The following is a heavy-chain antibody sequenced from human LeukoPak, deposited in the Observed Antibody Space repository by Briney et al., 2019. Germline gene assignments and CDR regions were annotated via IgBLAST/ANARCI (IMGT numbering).Heavy chain of an antibody. CDR1: GGSISSSSYY. D-gene: IGHD5-18*01. Sequence: KPSETLSLTCTVSGGSISSSSYYWGWIRQPPGKGLEWIGSIYYSGSTYYNPSLKSRVTISVDTSKNQFSLKLSSVTAADTAVYYCARVMNDTAMADYYYYGMDVWGQGTTVTVSS. V-gene: IGHV4-39*07. J-gene: IGHJ6*02. CDR2: IYYSGST. CDR3: ARVMNDTAMADYYYYGMDV.